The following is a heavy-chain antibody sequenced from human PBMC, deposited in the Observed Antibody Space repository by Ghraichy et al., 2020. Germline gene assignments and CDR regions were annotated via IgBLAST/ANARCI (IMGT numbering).Heavy chain of an antibody. V-gene: IGHV6-1*01. J-gene: IGHJ5*02. CDR2: TYYRSKWYS. CDR3: ARGVGGWLVDRFDP. CDR1: GDSVSSNSAA. Sequence: SQTLSLTCAISGDSVSSNSAAWNWIRQSPSRGLEWLGRTYYRSKWYSDYAESVKSRIIINPDTSKNQFSLQLNSVTPDDTAVYYCARGVGGWLVDRFDPWGQGTLVTVSS. D-gene: IGHD6-19*01.